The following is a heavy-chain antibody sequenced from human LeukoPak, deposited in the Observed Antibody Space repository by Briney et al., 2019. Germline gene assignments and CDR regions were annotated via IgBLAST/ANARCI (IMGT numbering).Heavy chain of an antibody. CDR2: ISNSGRTI. J-gene: IGHJ4*02. CDR1: GFTFSSSE. CDR3: AKESYIVVVPATIDY. D-gene: IGHD2-2*01. V-gene: IGHV3-48*03. Sequence: GGSLRLSCVASGFTFSSSEMNWARQAPGKGLEWLSYISNSGRTIYYADSVKGRFTVSRDNAKNSLYLQMNSLRAEDTAVYYCAKESYIVVVPATIDYWGQGTLVTVSS.